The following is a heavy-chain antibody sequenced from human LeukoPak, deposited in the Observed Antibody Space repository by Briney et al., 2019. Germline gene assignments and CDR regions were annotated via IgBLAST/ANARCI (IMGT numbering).Heavy chain of an antibody. D-gene: IGHD3-9*01. J-gene: IGHJ5*02. CDR2: IYYSGST. Sequence: SETLSLTCAVYGGSFSSYYWGWIRQPPGKGLEWIGSIYYSGSTYYNPSLKSRVTISVDTSKNQFSLKLSSVTAADTAVYYCARVHFDWLKGWFDPWGQGTLVTVSS. V-gene: IGHV4-39*07. CDR3: ARVHFDWLKGWFDP. CDR1: GGSFSSYY.